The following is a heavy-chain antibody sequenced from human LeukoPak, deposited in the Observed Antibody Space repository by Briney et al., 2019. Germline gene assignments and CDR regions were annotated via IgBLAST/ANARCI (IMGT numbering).Heavy chain of an antibody. CDR1: GGSISSYY. Sequence: SETLSLTCTVSGGSISSYYWSWIRQPPGKGLEWIGYIYYSGSTNYNPSLKSRVTISVDTSKNQFPLKLSSVTAADTAVYYCARGLLDGYTHPAAVDIWGQGTMVTVSS. J-gene: IGHJ3*02. D-gene: IGHD5-24*01. CDR3: ARGLLDGYTHPAAVDI. V-gene: IGHV4-59*01. CDR2: IYYSGST.